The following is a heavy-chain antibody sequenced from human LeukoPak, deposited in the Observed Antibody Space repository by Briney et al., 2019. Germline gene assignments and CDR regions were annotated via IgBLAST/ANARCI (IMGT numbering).Heavy chain of an antibody. CDR3: ARDRPGIAVAGDAFDI. Sequence: PSETLSLTCTVSGGSISSYYWSWIRQPPGKGLEWIGYLYNRGSTNYNPSLKSRVTISVDTSKNQFSLKLRSVTAADTAVYYRARDRPGIAVAGDAFDIWGQGTMVTVSS. J-gene: IGHJ3*02. CDR1: GGSISSYY. V-gene: IGHV4-59*01. D-gene: IGHD6-19*01. CDR2: LYNRGST.